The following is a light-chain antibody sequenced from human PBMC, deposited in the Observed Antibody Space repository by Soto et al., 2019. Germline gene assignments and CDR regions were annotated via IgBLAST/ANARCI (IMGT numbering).Light chain of an antibody. CDR2: DVN. CDR1: SSDVGGYDY. J-gene: IGLJ1*01. Sequence: QSALTQPASVSGSPGQSITISCTGTSSDVGGYDYVSWYQQLPGKAPKLLIYDVNNRPSGVSHRFSGSKSGNTASLTISGLQAEDEADYYCSSYTGSSTFLFGTGTKLTVL. CDR3: SSYTGSSTFL. V-gene: IGLV2-14*01.